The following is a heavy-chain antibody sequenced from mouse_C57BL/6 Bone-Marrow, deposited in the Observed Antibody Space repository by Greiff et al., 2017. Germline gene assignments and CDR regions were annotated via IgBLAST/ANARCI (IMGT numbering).Heavy chain of an antibody. CDR3: ARWNYDSLDY. D-gene: IGHD1-1*01. CDR1: GYTFTDYY. Sequence: VQLQQSGPVLVKPGASVKMSCKASGYTFTDYYMNWVKQSHGKSLEWIGVINPYNGGTSYNQKFKGKATLTVDKSSSTAYMELNSLTSEDSAVYYCARWNYDSLDYWGQGTTLTVSS. J-gene: IGHJ2*01. V-gene: IGHV1-19*01. CDR2: INPYNGGT.